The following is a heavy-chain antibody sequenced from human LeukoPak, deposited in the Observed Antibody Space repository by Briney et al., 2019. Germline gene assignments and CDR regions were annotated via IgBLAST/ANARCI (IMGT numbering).Heavy chain of an antibody. D-gene: IGHD6-19*01. CDR3: ASDSSGWFSYYFDY. Sequence: ASVKVSCKASGYTFTGYYMHWVRQAPGQGLEWVGWINPNSGGTNYAQKFQGRVTMTRDTSISTAYMELSRLRSDDTAVYYCASDSSGWFSYYFDYWGQGPLVTVPS. J-gene: IGHJ4*02. V-gene: IGHV1-2*02. CDR2: INPNSGGT. CDR1: GYTFTGYY.